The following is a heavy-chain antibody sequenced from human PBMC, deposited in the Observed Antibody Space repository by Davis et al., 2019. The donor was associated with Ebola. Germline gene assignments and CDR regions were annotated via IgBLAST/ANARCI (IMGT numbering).Heavy chain of an antibody. CDR1: EYRFANYW. J-gene: IGHJ2*01. Sequence: GESLKISCKGSEYRFANYWIGWVRQKPGKGLEWMGMIYPSDSDTRYSPSFQGQVIISVDKSISTAYLQWNSLQASDTAVYYCARLYGPGHYLNWYFNLWGRGTLVTVSS. CDR3: ARLYGPGHYLNWYFNL. V-gene: IGHV5-51*01. CDR2: IYPSDSDT. D-gene: IGHD3-10*01.